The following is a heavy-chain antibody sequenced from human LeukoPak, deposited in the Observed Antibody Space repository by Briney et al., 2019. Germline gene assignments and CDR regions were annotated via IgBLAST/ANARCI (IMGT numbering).Heavy chain of an antibody. V-gene: IGHV4-34*01. CDR1: GGSFSGYY. D-gene: IGHD6-19*01. CDR3: ARGYSSSFDY. CDR2: INHSGST. Sequence: SETLSLTCAVYGGSFSGYYWSWIRQPPGKGLEWIGEINHSGSTNYNPSLKSRVTISVDTSKNQFSLKLSPVTAADTAVYYCARGYSSSFDYWGQGTLVTVSS. J-gene: IGHJ4*02.